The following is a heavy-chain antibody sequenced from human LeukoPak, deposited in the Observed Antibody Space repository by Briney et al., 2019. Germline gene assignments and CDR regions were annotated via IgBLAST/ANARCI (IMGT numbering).Heavy chain of an antibody. CDR3: AKRKEAYYYYYMDV. Sequence: GGSLRLSCAASGFSFSSYEMNWVRQAPGKGLEWVSYISSSGNTIYYADSVKGRFTISRDNSKNTLYLQMNSLRAEDTAVYYCAKRKEAYYYYYMDVWGKGTTVTVSS. D-gene: IGHD1-1*01. J-gene: IGHJ6*03. CDR1: GFSFSSYE. CDR2: ISSSGNTI. V-gene: IGHV3-48*03.